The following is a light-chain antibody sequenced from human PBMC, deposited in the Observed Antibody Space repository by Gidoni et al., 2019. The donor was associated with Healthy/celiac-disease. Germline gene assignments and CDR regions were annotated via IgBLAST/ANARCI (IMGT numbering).Light chain of an antibody. Sequence: SYQLTQPPSVSVSPGQTASLTCSGDKLGDKYACWYQQKPGQSTVLVIYQDSKRPSGITERFSGSNYGNTATLNISGTQAMDEADYYCPEWDSSTYVFGTGTKVTVL. J-gene: IGLJ1*01. CDR3: PEWDSSTYV. CDR2: QDS. CDR1: KLGDKY. V-gene: IGLV3-1*01.